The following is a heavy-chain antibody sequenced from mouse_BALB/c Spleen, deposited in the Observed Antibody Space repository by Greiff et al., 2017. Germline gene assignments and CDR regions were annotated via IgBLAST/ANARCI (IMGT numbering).Heavy chain of an antibody. V-gene: IGHV1S81*02. CDR1: GYTFTSYY. Sequence: QVQLQQSGAELVKPGASVKLSCKASGYTFTSYYMYWVKQRPGQGLEWIGEINPSNGGTNFNEKFKSKATLTVDKSSSTAYMQLSSLTSEDSAVYYGTRSGGRFSHYDYWGQGTTLTVSS. J-gene: IGHJ2*01. CDR3: TRSGGRFSHYDY. D-gene: IGHD1-1*02. CDR2: INPSNGGT.